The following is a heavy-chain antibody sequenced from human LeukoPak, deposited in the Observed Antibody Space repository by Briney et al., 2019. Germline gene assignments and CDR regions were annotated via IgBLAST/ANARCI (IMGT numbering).Heavy chain of an antibody. Sequence: GRSLRLSCAASGFTFSSYGMHWVRLAPGKGLEWVAVISYDGSNKYYADSVKGRFTISRDNSKNTLYLQMNSLRAEDTAVYYCAKARSGGYNWFDPWGQGTLVTVSS. V-gene: IGHV3-30*18. CDR1: GFTFSSYG. J-gene: IGHJ5*02. CDR3: AKARSGGYNWFDP. CDR2: ISYDGSNK. D-gene: IGHD3-3*01.